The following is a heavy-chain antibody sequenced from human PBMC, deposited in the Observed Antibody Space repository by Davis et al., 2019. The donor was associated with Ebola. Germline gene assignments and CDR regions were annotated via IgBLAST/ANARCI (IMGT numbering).Heavy chain of an antibody. J-gene: IGHJ4*02. CDR1: GASMTSGGYY. D-gene: IGHD1-26*01. Sequence: MPSETLSLTCTVSGASMTSGGYYWTWIRQHPGRGLEWIGYISYGGSTSYNPSLKSRIIISEDPAKNQFSLKLSSVTAADTAVYDCAISNLWEVDSWGQGTLVTVSS. V-gene: IGHV4-31*03. CDR3: AISNLWEVDS. CDR2: ISYGGST.